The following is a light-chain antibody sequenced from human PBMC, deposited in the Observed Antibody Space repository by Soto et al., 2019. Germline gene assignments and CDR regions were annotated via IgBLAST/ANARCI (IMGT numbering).Light chain of an antibody. Sequence: QSVLTQPRSVSGSPGQSVTISCTGTSIDVGGYNYVSWYQQHPGKAPKVVIYDVTERPSGVPDRFSGSKSGNTASLTISGLQAEDEADYYCCSYAGSYSFLFGSGTKLTVL. J-gene: IGLJ1*01. CDR3: CSYAGSYSFL. CDR2: DVT. CDR1: SIDVGGYNY. V-gene: IGLV2-11*01.